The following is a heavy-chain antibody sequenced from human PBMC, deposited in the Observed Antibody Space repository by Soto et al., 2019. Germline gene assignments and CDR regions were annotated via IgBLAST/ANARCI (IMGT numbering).Heavy chain of an antibody. V-gene: IGHV3-30*04. Sequence: PGGSLRLSCAASGFSVSAYTVHWVRQAPGKGLEWVAVISSDGSNKYYVDSVKGRFTISRDNSKNTLYLQMNSLRAEDTAVYYCARDHKTSPFTLDHWGQGTLVTVSS. CDR2: ISSDGSNK. CDR3: ARDHKTSPFTLDH. D-gene: IGHD3-16*01. CDR1: GFSVSAYT. J-gene: IGHJ4*02.